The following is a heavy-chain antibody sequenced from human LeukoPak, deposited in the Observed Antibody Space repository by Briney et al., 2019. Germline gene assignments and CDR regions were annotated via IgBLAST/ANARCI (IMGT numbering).Heavy chain of an antibody. V-gene: IGHV4-59*01. J-gene: IGHJ5*02. Sequence: SETLSLTCTVSGGSISSYYWSWIRQPPGKGLEWLGYIYYSGSTNYNPSLKSRVTISVDTSKNQFSLKLSSVTAADTAVYYCARAPAYIAAAGTGWFDPWGQGTLVTVPS. CDR2: IYYSGST. CDR1: GGSISSYY. CDR3: ARAPAYIAAAGTGWFDP. D-gene: IGHD6-13*01.